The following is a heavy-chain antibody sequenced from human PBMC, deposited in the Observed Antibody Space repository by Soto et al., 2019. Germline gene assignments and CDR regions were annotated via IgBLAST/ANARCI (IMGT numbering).Heavy chain of an antibody. J-gene: IGHJ4*02. Sequence: EVQLVESGGGLVKPGGSLRLSCAGSGFTFSNVWMNWVRQAPGKGLEWVDRIKSETDGGTIDYAAPVKGRFTISRDDSNNTLYRQMNSLKTEDTATYYCTPLALKYNSDWYPLSDWGQGTRVTVSS. V-gene: IGHV3-15*07. D-gene: IGHD6-19*01. CDR1: GFTFSNVW. CDR3: TPLALKYNSDWYPLSD. CDR2: IKSETDGGTI.